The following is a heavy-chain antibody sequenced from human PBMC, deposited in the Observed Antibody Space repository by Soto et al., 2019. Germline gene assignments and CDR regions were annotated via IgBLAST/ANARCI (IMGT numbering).Heavy chain of an antibody. V-gene: IGHV3-7*03. CDR1: GFNFNTYW. CDR2: IKQDGSQK. D-gene: IGHD2-15*01. Sequence: EVELVESGGGLVQPGGSLKLFCAASGFNFNTYWMGWVRQAPGKGLEWVANIKQDGSQKYYGDSVRGRFTISRDNANNSLYLHMNSVRAEVTAVYFCARDRTVVVPAAIPYVDVWGQGTTVTVSS. J-gene: IGHJ6*02. CDR3: ARDRTVVVPAAIPYVDV.